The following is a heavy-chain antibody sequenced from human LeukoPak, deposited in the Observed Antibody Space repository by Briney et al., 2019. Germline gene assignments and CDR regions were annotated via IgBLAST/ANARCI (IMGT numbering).Heavy chain of an antibody. J-gene: IGHJ4*02. CDR1: GYTFTSYG. CDR2: ISGYNGKT. CDR3: ARATTLMVASPFDF. Sequence: ASVKVSCKASGYTFTSYGFSWVRQAPGQGLEWMGWISGYNGKTNYAQKFQGRLTMTTDTSTSTAYMELRSLGSDDTAVYHCARATTLMVASPFDFWGQGTLVTVSS. D-gene: IGHD5-12*01. V-gene: IGHV1-18*01.